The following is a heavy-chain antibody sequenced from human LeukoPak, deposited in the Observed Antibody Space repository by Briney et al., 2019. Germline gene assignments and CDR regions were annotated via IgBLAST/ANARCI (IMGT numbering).Heavy chain of an antibody. CDR2: ISSSSSYI. CDR3: ARDPSSYYDFWSGYTGSEERWFDP. J-gene: IGHJ5*02. Sequence: GGSLRLSCAASGFTFSSYAMSWVRQAPGKGLEWVSSISSSSSYIYYADSVKGRFTISRDNAKNSLYLQMNSLRAEDTAVYYCARDPSSYYDFWSGYTGSEERWFDPWGQGTLVTVSS. CDR1: GFTFSSYA. D-gene: IGHD3-3*01. V-gene: IGHV3-21*01.